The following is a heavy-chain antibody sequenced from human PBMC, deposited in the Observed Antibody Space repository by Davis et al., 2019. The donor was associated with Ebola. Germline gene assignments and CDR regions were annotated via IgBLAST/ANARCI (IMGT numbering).Heavy chain of an antibody. Sequence: MPSETLSLTCAVSCGSISSGGYSWSCIRQPPAKGLEWLRYTYHSGSTYYNPSLKSRVTISGDTSKNQFSLKLSSVTAADTAVYYCARARIAVAHLNWYDPWGQGTLVTVSS. J-gene: IGHJ5*02. V-gene: IGHV4-30-2*05. CDR2: TYHSGST. CDR3: ARARIAVAHLNWYDP. CDR1: CGSISSGGYS. D-gene: IGHD6-19*01.